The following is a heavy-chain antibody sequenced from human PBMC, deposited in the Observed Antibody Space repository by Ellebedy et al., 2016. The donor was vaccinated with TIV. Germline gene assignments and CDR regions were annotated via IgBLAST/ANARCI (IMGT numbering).Heavy chain of an antibody. J-gene: IGHJ4*02. CDR2: ISAACTKI. CDR1: GFTFSSYS. V-gene: IGHV3-48*02. D-gene: IGHD3-3*01. Sequence: GESLKISCAASGFTFSSYSMNWVRQAPGKGLEWVSYISAACTKIYYAESVKGRFTISRDNAKNSLYLQMNSLRDEDTAVYYCARDIEDIWSAAFDNWGQGTLVTVSS. CDR3: ARDIEDIWSAAFDN.